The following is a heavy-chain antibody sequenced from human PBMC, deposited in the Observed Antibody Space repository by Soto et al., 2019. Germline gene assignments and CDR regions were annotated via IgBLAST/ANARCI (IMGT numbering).Heavy chain of an antibody. V-gene: IGHV1-3*01. CDR2: INAGNGNT. J-gene: IGHJ5*02. Sequence: AASVKVSCKASGYTFTSYAMHWVRQAPGQRLEWMGWINAGNGNTKYSQKFQGRVTITRDTSASTAYMELSSLRSEDTAVYYCAREDDSSGYYWRWFDPWGQGTLVTVSS. CDR3: AREDDSSGYYWRWFDP. D-gene: IGHD3-22*01. CDR1: GYTFTSYA.